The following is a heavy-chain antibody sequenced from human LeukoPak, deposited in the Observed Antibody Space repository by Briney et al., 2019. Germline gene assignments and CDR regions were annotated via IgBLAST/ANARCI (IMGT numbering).Heavy chain of an antibody. CDR1: GASISSGGYY. D-gene: IGHD5-18*01. Sequence: SETLSLTCTVSGASISSGGYYWSWIRQHPGKGLEWIGYIYYSGSTNYNPSLKSRVTISVDTSKNQFSLKLSSVTAADTAVYYCASSPRVDTAMVLFDPWGQGTLVTVSS. V-gene: IGHV4-61*08. CDR2: IYYSGST. J-gene: IGHJ5*02. CDR3: ASSPRVDTAMVLFDP.